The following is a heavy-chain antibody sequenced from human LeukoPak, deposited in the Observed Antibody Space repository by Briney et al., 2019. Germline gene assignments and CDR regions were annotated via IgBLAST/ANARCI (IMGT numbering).Heavy chain of an antibody. J-gene: IGHJ4*02. CDR2: IYYSGSI. D-gene: IGHD2-15*01. CDR1: GGSISSSSYY. V-gene: IGHV4-39*01. CDR3: ARRTAVVVVAATYFDY. Sequence: SETLSLTCTVSGGSISSSSYYWGWIRQPPGKGLEWIGSIYYSGSIYYNPSLKSRVTISVDTSKNQFSLKLSSVTAADTAVYYCARRTAVVVVAATYFDYWGQGTLVTVSS.